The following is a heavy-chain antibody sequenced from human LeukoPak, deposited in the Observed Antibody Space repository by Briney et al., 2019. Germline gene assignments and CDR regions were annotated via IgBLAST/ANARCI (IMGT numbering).Heavy chain of an antibody. CDR2: IYTSGST. Sequence: SETLSLTCTVSGGSISSYYWSWIRQPAGKGLEWIGRIYTSGSTNYNPSLKSRVTMSVDTSKNQFSLKLSSVTAADTAVYYCARDLFIAAAGRDAFDIWGQGTMVTVSS. CDR1: GGSISSYY. J-gene: IGHJ3*02. D-gene: IGHD6-13*01. CDR3: ARDLFIAAAGRDAFDI. V-gene: IGHV4-4*07.